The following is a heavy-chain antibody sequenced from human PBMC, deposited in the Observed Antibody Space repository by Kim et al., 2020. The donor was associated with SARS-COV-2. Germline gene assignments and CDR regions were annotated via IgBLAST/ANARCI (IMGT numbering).Heavy chain of an antibody. J-gene: IGHJ3*02. CDR3: ARDGMGSDTMIVVGDAFDI. V-gene: IGHV1-69*13. D-gene: IGHD3-22*01. CDR1: GGTFSSYA. Sequence: SVKVSCKASGGTFSSYAISWVRQAPGQGLEWMGGIIPIFGTANYAQKFQGRVTITADESTSTAYMELSSLRSEDTAVYYCARDGMGSDTMIVVGDAFDIWGQGTMVTVSS. CDR2: IIPIFGTA.